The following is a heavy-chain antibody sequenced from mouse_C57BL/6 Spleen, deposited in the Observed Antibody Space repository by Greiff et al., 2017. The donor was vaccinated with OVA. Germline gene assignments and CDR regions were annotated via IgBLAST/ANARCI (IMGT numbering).Heavy chain of an antibody. V-gene: IGHV2-5*01. J-gene: IGHJ4*01. D-gene: IGHD4-1*01. Sequence: QVHVKQSGPGLVQPSQRLSITCTVSGFSLTSYGVHWVRQSPGKGLEWLGVIWRGGSTDYNAAFMSRLSITKDNSKSQVFFKMNSLQADDTAIYYCAKNWVYYYAMDYWGQGTSVTVSS. CDR3: AKNWVYYYAMDY. CDR1: GFSLTSYG. CDR2: IWRGGST.